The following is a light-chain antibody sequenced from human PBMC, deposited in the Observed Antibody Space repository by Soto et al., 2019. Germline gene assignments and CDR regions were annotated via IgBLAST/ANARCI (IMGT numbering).Light chain of an antibody. CDR1: SSDVGSYNL. CDR3: CSYAGDSNLV. CDR2: EDS. Sequence: QSALTQPASVSGSPGQSITISCTGTSSDVGSYNLVSWYQQHPGKVPKLMIYEDSKGPSGVSNRFSGSKSGNTASLTISGLQAEDEADYYCCSYAGDSNLVFGGGTKLT. V-gene: IGLV2-23*01. J-gene: IGLJ2*01.